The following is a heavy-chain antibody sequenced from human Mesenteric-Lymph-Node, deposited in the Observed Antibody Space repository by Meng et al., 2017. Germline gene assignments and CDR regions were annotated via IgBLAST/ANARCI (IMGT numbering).Heavy chain of an antibody. CDR3: ARMTMSNRLYCSGGSCYSIPGFFDY. Sequence: SETLSLTCTVSGGSISSSSYYWGWIRQPPGKGLEWIGSIYYSGSTYYNPSLKSRVTISVDTSKNQFSLKLSSATAADTAVYYCARMTMSNRLYCSGGSCYSIPGFFDYWGQGTLVTVSS. J-gene: IGHJ4*02. CDR2: IYYSGST. V-gene: IGHV4-39*07. D-gene: IGHD2-15*01. CDR1: GGSISSSSYY.